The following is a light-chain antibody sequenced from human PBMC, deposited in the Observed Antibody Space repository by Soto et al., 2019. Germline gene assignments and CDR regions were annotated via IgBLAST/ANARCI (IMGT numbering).Light chain of an antibody. Sequence: EIVLTQSPGTLSLSPGEIATFSSRASQSVGSSYLAWYQQKPGQAPRLLIYGAVKRATGIPDRCSGSGSGTDFTLTISRMEPEDFAVYCCQQYGSSPRTFGQGTKVDIK. CDR2: GAV. J-gene: IGKJ1*01. CDR3: QQYGSSPRT. CDR1: QSVGSSY. V-gene: IGKV3-20*01.